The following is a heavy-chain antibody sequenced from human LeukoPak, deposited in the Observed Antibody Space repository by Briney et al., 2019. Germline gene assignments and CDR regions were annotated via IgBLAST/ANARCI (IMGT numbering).Heavy chain of an antibody. CDR1: GGSISSYY. V-gene: IGHV4-59*01. CDR2: IYYSGST. D-gene: IGHD6-19*01. J-gene: IGHJ5*02. CDR3: ARGHGPHPSIAVAGTGSRLWFDP. Sequence: SETLSLTCTVSGGSISSYYWSWIRQPPGEGLEWIGYIYYSGSTNYNPSLKSRVTISVDTSKNQFSLKLSSVTAADTAVYYCARGHGPHPSIAVAGTGSRLWFDPWGQGTLVTVSS.